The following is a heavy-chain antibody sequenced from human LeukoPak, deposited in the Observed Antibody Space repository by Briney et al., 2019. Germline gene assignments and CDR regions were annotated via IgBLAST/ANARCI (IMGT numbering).Heavy chain of an antibody. D-gene: IGHD2-8*02. CDR3: ASEAFCAGGSCNVQRVAS. CDR2: IDTNTGAT. Sequence: ASVKVSCKASGYTFTAYYIHWVRQAPGQGLEWMGWIDTNTGATKYAQKFQGRVTITRDTSTGTAYMELSSLISGDTALYYCASEAFCAGGSCNVQRVASWGPGALVTVSS. CDR1: GYTFTAYY. V-gene: IGHV1-2*02. J-gene: IGHJ4*02.